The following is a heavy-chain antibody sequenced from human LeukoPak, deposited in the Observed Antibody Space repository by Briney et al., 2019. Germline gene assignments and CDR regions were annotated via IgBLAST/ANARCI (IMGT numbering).Heavy chain of an antibody. CDR3: ARRRYNWNAIDY. CDR2: ISSSGSTI. Sequence: GGSLRLSCAASGFTFSTYTMNWVRQAPGKGLEWVSYISSSGSTIYYADSVKGRFTISRDNAKNSLYLQMNSLRAEDTAVYYCARRRYNWNAIDYWGQGTLVTVSS. J-gene: IGHJ4*02. CDR1: GFTFSTYT. V-gene: IGHV3-48*04. D-gene: IGHD1-20*01.